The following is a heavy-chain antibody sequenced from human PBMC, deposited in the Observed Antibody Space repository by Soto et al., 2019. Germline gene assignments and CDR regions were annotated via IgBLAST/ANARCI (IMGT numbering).Heavy chain of an antibody. J-gene: IGHJ5*02. V-gene: IGHV1-18*01. CDR2: INVYNGNT. CDR3: ARGVGSGSYYKQYNRFDP. D-gene: IGHD3-10*01. Sequence: QVQLVQSGGEVKKPGASVKVSCKASGYTFTNYGISWVRQAPGQWLEWMGWINVYNGNTKYAQKVQGRVTMTTDTSTSTAYMELRSLRSDDTAVYYCARGVGSGSYYKQYNRFDPWGQGTLVTVSS. CDR1: GYTFTNYG.